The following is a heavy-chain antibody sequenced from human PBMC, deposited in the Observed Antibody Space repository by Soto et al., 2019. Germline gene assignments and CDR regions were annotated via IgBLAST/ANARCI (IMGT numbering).Heavy chain of an antibody. V-gene: IGHV3-30-3*01. CDR1: GFTFSSYA. Sequence: QVQLVESGGGVVQPGRSLRLSCAASGFTFSSYAMHWVRQAPGKGLEWVAVISYDGSNKYYADSVKGRFTISRDNSKNTLYLQMNSLRAEDTAVYYCARGITMIVVANAFDIWGQGTMVTVPS. J-gene: IGHJ3*02. CDR2: ISYDGSNK. CDR3: ARGITMIVVANAFDI. D-gene: IGHD3-22*01.